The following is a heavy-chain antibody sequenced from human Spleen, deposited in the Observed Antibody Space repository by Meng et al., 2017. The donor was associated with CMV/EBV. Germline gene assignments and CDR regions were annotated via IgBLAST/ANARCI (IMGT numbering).Heavy chain of an antibody. V-gene: IGHV4-39*07. CDR2: IYYSGST. CDR1: GGSISSSSYY. D-gene: IGHD3-22*01. CDR3: AKHYYDSGGYPDNFDY. Sequence: SETLSLTCTVSGGSISSSSYYWGWIRQPPGKGLEWIGSIYYSGSTYYNPSLKSRVTISVDTSKNQFSLKLSSVTAADTAVYYCAKHYYDSGGYPDNFDYRGQGTLVTVSS. J-gene: IGHJ4*02.